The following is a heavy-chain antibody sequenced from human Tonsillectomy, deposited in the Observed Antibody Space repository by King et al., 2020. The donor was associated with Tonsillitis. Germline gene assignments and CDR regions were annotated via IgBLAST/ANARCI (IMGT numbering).Heavy chain of an antibody. Sequence: LVESGGGVVQPGRSLRLSCAASGFTFSNYGMHWVRQAPGKGLEWVAVISYDGSYKYYADSVKGRFTISRDSSKNTVYLQMNSLRAEDTAVYYCAKVARSWYDDDAFDIWGQGTMVTVSS. V-gene: IGHV3-30*18. CDR2: ISYDGSYK. CDR3: AKVARSWYDDDAFDI. CDR1: GFTFSNYG. J-gene: IGHJ3*02. D-gene: IGHD6-13*01.